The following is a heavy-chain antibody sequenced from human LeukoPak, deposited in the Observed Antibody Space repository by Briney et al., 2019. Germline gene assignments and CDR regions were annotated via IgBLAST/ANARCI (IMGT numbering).Heavy chain of an antibody. J-gene: IGHJ4*02. V-gene: IGHV3-23*01. CDR1: GFSFSDYA. D-gene: IGHD6-13*01. Sequence: GGSLRLSCAASGFSFSDYAMSWVRQAPGKGLEWVSAISGNGGTGTYYADSVQGRFTISRNNSKNTLYLQMNSLRGDDAAVYYCAKAVGSISWSFDYWGQGTLVTVSS. CDR2: ISGNGGTGT. CDR3: AKAVGSISWSFDY.